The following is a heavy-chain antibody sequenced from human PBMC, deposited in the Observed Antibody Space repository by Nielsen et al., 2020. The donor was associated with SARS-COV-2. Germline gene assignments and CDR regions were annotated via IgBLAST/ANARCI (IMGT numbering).Heavy chain of an antibody. J-gene: IGHJ4*02. CDR3: AKHRWGHFYDSIDY. CDR1: GFNFSSYA. V-gene: IGHV3-23*01. D-gene: IGHD3-22*01. CDR2: ISGGDDST. Sequence: GGSLRLSCAASGFNFSSYAMTWVRQAPEKGLEWVSSISGGDDSTYYADSVKGRFTISRDNSKNTLYLQMNSLRAEDTAVYYCAKHRWGHFYDSIDYWGQGNLVTVSS.